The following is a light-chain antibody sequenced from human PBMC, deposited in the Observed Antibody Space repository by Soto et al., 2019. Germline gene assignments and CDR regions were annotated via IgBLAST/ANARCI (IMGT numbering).Light chain of an antibody. V-gene: IGKV1-5*01. J-gene: IGKJ2*01. CDR1: QSIDTW. Sequence: DIQMTQSPSTLSASVGDRVIITCRASQSIDTWLAWYQHKPGRAPEVLISEATSLERGVPSRFSGSGSGTEFSLTIRSLQPDAFATYYCQYYGSYSGTFGQGTKLEVK. CDR3: QYYGSYSGT. CDR2: EAT.